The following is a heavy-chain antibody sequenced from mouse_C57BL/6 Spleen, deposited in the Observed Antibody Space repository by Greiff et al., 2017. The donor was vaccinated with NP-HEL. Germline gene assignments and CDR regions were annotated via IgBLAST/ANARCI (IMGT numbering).Heavy chain of an antibody. J-gene: IGHJ1*03. Sequence: EVQLQQSGAELVRPGSSVKMSCKTSGYTFTSYGINWVKQRPGQGLEWIGYIYIGNGYTEYTEKFKGKATLTSDTSSSTAYMQLSSLTSEDSAIYFCARFTTVVASYWYFDVWGTGTTVTVSS. CDR1: GYTFTSYG. V-gene: IGHV1-58*01. CDR2: IYIGNGYT. D-gene: IGHD1-1*01. CDR3: ARFTTVVASYWYFDV.